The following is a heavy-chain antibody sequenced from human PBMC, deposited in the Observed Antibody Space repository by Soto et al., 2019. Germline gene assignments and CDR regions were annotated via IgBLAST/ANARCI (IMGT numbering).Heavy chain of an antibody. CDR3: ARELTHWAFDI. V-gene: IGHV1-69*13. CDR2: IIPIFGTA. Sequence: SVKVSCKASGGTFSSYAIRWVRQAPGQVLEWMGGIIPIFGTANYAQKFQGRVTITADESTSTAYMELSSLRSEDTAVYYCARELTHWAFDIWGQGTMVNVSS. J-gene: IGHJ3*02. CDR1: GGTFSSYA.